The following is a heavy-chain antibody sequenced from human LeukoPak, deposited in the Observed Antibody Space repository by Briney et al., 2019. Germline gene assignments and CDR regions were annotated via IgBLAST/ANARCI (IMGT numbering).Heavy chain of an antibody. J-gene: IGHJ4*02. CDR1: GGSISSSTYY. D-gene: IGHD3-22*01. V-gene: IGHV4-39*07. CDR2: IYYSGST. Sequence: PSETLSLTCTVSGGSISSSTYYWGWIRQPPGKGLEWIGSIYYSGSTYYNPSLKSRVTISVDTSKNQFSLKLSSVTAADTAVYYCARDPVYYYDSSGYYVEHYFDYWGQGTLVTVSS. CDR3: ARDPVYYYDSSGYYVEHYFDY.